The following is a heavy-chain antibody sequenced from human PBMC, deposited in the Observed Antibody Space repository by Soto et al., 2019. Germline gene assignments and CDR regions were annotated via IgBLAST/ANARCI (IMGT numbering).Heavy chain of an antibody. D-gene: IGHD3-16*01. V-gene: IGHV1-18*01. CDR3: VMVDNYVTPTPQDV. J-gene: IGHJ6*02. Sequence: QVQLVQAGDEVKKPGASVKVSCKASGYIFVNYGIAWVRQAPGQGLEWMGWISPYTGNTHSATKIQGRLTMTTDTTTSTAYMDLGSLTSDDTAVYYCVMVDNYVTPTPQDVWGQGTTVTVSS. CDR2: ISPYTGNT. CDR1: GYIFVNYG.